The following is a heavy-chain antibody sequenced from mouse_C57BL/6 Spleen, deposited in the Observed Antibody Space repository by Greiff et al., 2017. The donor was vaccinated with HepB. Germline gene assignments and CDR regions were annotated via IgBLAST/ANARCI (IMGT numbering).Heavy chain of an antibody. CDR1: GYAFSSSW. CDR3: ARSTMVTVDY. J-gene: IGHJ2*01. V-gene: IGHV1-82*01. CDR2: IYPGDGDT. Sequence: VQGVESGPELVKPGASVKISCKASGYAFSSSWMNWVKQRPGKGLEWIGRIYPGDGDTNYNGKFKGKATLTADKSSSTAYMQLSSLTSEDSAVYFCARSTMVTVDYWGQGTTLTVSS. D-gene: IGHD2-2*01.